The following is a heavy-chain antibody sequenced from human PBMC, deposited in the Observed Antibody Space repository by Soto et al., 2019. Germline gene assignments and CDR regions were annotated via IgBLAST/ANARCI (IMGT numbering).Heavy chain of an antibody. CDR1: GGTFSSYR. J-gene: IGHJ4*02. CDR2: FVPIYRTA. CDR3: ARGSGAKLSSS. Sequence: QVQLVQSGAEVKKPGSSVKVSCKASGGTFSSYRINWVRQAPGQGLEWVGGFVPIYRTADYAQKFQGRVTITADESARTAYMELRRLKLQYTAVYYFARGSGAKLSSSWGQGTLVTVSS. D-gene: IGHD6-13*01. V-gene: IGHV1-69*01.